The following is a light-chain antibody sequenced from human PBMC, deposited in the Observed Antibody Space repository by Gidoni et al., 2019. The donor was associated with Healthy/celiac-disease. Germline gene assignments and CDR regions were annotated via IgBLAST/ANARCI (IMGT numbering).Light chain of an antibody. CDR2: AAS. Sequence: DIQMTQSPSSLSASVGDRVTITCRASQSISSYLNWYQQKPGKTAKLLIYAASSFQSGVPSRFSGIGSGTDFTLTISSLQPEDFATYYCQQSYSTLQGFTFGPGTKVDIK. J-gene: IGKJ3*01. V-gene: IGKV1-39*01. CDR1: QSISSY. CDR3: QQSYSTLQGFT.